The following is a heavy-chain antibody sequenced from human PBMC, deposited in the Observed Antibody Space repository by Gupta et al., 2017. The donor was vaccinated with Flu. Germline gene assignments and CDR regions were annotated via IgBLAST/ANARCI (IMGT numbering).Heavy chain of an antibody. V-gene: IGHV1-58*02. CDR2: IVVGSGNT. CDR1: GFTFSSSG. J-gene: IGHJ4*02. Sequence: QMQLVQSGPEVKKPGTSVKVSCKASGFTFSSSGMQWVRQARGQRLEWIGWIVVGSGNTKYAQKFQERVTITRDMSTSKVDMELRRRGYEDTAVYYCASAAEHNWSDYHYWVQVTLVHVS. CDR3: ASAAEHNWSDYHY. D-gene: IGHD1-1*01.